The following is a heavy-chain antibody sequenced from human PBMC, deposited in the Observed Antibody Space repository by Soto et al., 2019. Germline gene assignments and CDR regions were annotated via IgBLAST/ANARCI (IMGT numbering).Heavy chain of an antibody. D-gene: IGHD6-19*01. CDR1: VVPFSGYY. CDR3: ARGVKQWLHTGDIYYYYGMEV. CDR2: INHSGST. Sequence: WETLSLTCAFYVVPFSGYYWSCIRHPPGKWLEWIGEINHSGSTNYNPSLKSRVTISVDTSKNQFSLKLSSVTAADTAVYYCARGVKQWLHTGDIYYYYGMEVWGQGTTVIVSS. J-gene: IGHJ6*01. V-gene: IGHV4-34*01.